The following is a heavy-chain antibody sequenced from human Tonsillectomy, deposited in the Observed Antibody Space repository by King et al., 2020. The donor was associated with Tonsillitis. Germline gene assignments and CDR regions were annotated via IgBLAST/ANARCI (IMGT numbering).Heavy chain of an antibody. J-gene: IGHJ4*02. Sequence: VQLVESGGGLVQPGGSLRLSCAASGFTFSSYAMSWVRQAPGKGLEWVSAISGSGGSPYYADSGKGRFTISRDNSKNTLYLQKNSLSGEDTAVYYCAKGGCSSTSCYYDCDYWGQGTLVTVSS. CDR2: ISGSGGSP. CDR3: AKGGCSSTSCYYDCDY. CDR1: GFTFSSYA. V-gene: IGHV3-23*04. D-gene: IGHD2-2*01.